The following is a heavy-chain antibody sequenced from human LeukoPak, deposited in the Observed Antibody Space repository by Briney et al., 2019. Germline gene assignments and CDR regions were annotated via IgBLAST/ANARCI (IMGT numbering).Heavy chain of an antibody. Sequence: GGSLRLSCAASGFTFSSSGMHWVRQAPGKGLEWVAFIRDDGSNKYYADSVKGRFTISRDNSKNTLYLQMNSLRAEDTAVYYCAELGITMIGGVWGKGTTVTISS. V-gene: IGHV3-30*02. CDR3: AELGITMIGGV. J-gene: IGHJ6*04. CDR2: IRDDGSNK. CDR1: GFTFSSSG. D-gene: IGHD3-10*02.